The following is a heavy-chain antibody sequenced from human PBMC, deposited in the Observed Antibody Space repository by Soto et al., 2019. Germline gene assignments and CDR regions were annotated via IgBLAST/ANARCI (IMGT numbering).Heavy chain of an antibody. CDR3: AKDNLGIDY. CDR1: GFTFSSYG. CDR2: ISYDGSNK. V-gene: IGHV3-30*18. Sequence: GGSLRLSCAASGFTFSSYGMHWVRQAPGKGLEWVAVISYDGSNKYYADSVKGRFTISRDNSKNTLYLQMNSLRAEDTAVYYCAKDNLGIDYWGQGTLVTVSS. D-gene: IGHD7-27*01. J-gene: IGHJ4*02.